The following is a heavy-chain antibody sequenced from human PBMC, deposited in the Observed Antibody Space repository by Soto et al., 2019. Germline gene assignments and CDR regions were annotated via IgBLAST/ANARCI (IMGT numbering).Heavy chain of an antibody. V-gene: IGHV4-31*03. CDR2: IDYSGST. D-gene: IGHD3-22*01. J-gene: IGHJ4*02. Sequence: QVPLQESGPGLVKPSETLSLTCTVSGGSISNGGWYWSWIRQHPGKGLEWIGYIDYSGSTDYNPSLKSRVTISVDTSKRQFSLKLSSVTAADTAVYYCARGPQSTTYFFDGTGYYPFRDWGQGSLVTVSA. CDR1: GGSISNGGWY. CDR3: ARGPQSTTYFFDGTGYYPFRD.